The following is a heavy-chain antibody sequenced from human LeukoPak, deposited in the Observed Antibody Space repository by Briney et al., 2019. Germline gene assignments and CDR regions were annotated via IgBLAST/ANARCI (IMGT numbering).Heavy chain of an antibody. Sequence: GASVKVSCKASGGTFSSYAISWVRQAPGQGLEWMGRIIPILGIANYAQKFQGRVTITADKSTSTAYMELSSLRSEDTAVYYCARGSEDNYYDSSGYNWFDPWGQGTLVTVSS. J-gene: IGHJ5*02. V-gene: IGHV1-69*04. CDR2: IIPILGIA. D-gene: IGHD3-22*01. CDR3: ARGSEDNYYDSSGYNWFDP. CDR1: GGTFSSYA.